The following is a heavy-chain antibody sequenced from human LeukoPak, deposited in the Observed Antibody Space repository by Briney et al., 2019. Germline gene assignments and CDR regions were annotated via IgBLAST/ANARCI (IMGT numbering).Heavy chain of an antibody. CDR3: AREDLGAAYFDF. J-gene: IGHJ4*02. V-gene: IGHV6-1*01. Sequence: SQTLSLTCAISGDSVSTNNVAWNWIRQSPSRGLAWLGRTYYRSKWYNDYAVSVKSRITISPDTSKNQFSLQLNSATPDDTAVYYCAREDLGAAYFDFWGQGTLVTVSS. CDR2: TYYRSKWYN. D-gene: IGHD3-16*01. CDR1: GDSVSTNNVA.